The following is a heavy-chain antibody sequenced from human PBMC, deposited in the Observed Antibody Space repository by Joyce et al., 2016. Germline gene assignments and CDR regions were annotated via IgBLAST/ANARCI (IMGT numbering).Heavy chain of an antibody. V-gene: IGHV4-39*07. CDR1: GGSIVTTDYW. CDR2: IAYRGNT. D-gene: IGHD1-14*01. CDR3: SRERAGITDY. J-gene: IGHJ4*02. Sequence: QLQLQESGPGLVKPSETLSLACSVSGGSIVTTDYWWGWVRQPPGKGLEWIGTIAYRGNTFYSPSLKTRITLSVDTSKNHFSLHFNSVTAADTAVYYCSRERAGITDYWGQGRLVTVSS.